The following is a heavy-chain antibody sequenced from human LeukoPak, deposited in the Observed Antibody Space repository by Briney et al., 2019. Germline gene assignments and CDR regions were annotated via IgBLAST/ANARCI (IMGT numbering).Heavy chain of an antibody. CDR1: GGSISSSSYY. D-gene: IGHD1-26*01. CDR3: VQTGGEWELLDY. J-gene: IGHJ4*02. V-gene: IGHV4-39*07. CDR2: IYYSGST. Sequence: TSETLSLTCTVSGGSISSSSYYWGWIRQPPGKGLEWIGSIYYSGSTYYNPSLKSRVTISVDTSKNQFSLKLSSVTTADTAVYYCVQTGGEWELLDYWGQGTLVTVSS.